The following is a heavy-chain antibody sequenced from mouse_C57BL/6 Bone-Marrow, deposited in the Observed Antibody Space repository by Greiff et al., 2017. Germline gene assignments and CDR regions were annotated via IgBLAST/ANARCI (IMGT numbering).Heavy chain of an antibody. CDR3: ARINSYYYGSSYAMDY. CDR2: IWSGGST. D-gene: IGHD1-1*01. CDR1: GFSLTSYG. Sequence: QVQLKESGPGLVQPSQSLSITCTVSGFSLTSYGVHWVRQSPGKGLEWLGVIWSGGSTDYNAAFISRLSISKDNSKSQVFFKMNSLQADDTAIYYCARINSYYYGSSYAMDYWGQGTSVTVSS. V-gene: IGHV2-2*01. J-gene: IGHJ4*01.